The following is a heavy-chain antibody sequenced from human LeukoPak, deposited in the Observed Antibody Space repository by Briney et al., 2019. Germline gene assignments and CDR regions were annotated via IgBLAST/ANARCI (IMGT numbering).Heavy chain of an antibody. J-gene: IGHJ3*02. Sequence: PSETLSLTCAVYGGSFSGYYWSWIRQPPGKGLEWIGEINHSGSTNYNPSLKSRVTISVDTSKNQFSLKLSSVTAADTAVYYCARGQRVWFGELFVPHAFDIWGQGTMVTVSS. V-gene: IGHV4-34*01. CDR2: INHSGST. CDR1: GGSFSGYY. D-gene: IGHD3-10*01. CDR3: ARGQRVWFGELFVPHAFDI.